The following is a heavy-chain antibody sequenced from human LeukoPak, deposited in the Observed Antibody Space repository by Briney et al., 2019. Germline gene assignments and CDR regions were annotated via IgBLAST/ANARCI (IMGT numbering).Heavy chain of an antibody. J-gene: IGHJ4*02. V-gene: IGHV3-74*01. D-gene: IGHD6-19*01. Sequence: GGSLRLSCAASGFTFSFYWMHWVRQAPGKGLVWVSRINGDGSSTSYADSVKGRFTNSRDNAKNTLYLQMNSLRAEDTAVYYCASDKAGIAVAVWGQGTLVTVSS. CDR1: GFTFSFYW. CDR2: INGDGSST. CDR3: ASDKAGIAVAV.